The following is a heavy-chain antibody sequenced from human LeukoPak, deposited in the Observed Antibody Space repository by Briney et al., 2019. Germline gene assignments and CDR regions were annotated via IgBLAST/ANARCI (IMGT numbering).Heavy chain of an antibody. CDR2: ISSSSSYI. Sequence: GGSLRLSCAASGFTFSSYSMNWVRQAPGKGLEWVSSISSSSSYIYYADSVKGRFTISRDIAKNSLYLLMSSLRVEDTALYYCARGTTGELDDFDYWGQGTLVTVSS. V-gene: IGHV3-21*04. CDR3: ARGTTGELDDFDY. J-gene: IGHJ4*02. D-gene: IGHD1-26*01. CDR1: GFTFSSYS.